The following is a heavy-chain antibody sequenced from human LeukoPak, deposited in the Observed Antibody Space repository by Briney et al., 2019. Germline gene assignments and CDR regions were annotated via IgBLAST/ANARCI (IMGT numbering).Heavy chain of an antibody. CDR1: GGSFSGYY. V-gene: IGHV4-34*01. Sequence: KSSETLSLTCAVYGGSFSGYYWSWIRQPPGKGLEWIGEINHSGSTNYNPSLKSRVTISVDTSKNQFSLKLSSVTAADTAVYYCARHQGPIDPWGQGTLVTVSS. CDR2: INHSGST. J-gene: IGHJ5*02. CDR3: ARHQGPIDP.